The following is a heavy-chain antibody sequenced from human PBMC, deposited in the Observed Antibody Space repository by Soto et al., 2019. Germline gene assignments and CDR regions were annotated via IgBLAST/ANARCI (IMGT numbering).Heavy chain of an antibody. V-gene: IGHV3-23*01. CDR1: GFIFSSYA. Sequence: GGSLRLSCAASGFIFSSYAMHWVRRAPGKGLEWVSAISVSGGNTYYADSVKGRFTISRENSKNTLYLQMNSLRAEDTAVYYCAKDQPLYSEWFDPWGQGTLVTVSS. CDR2: ISVSGGNT. D-gene: IGHD5-12*01. CDR3: AKDQPLYSEWFDP. J-gene: IGHJ5*02.